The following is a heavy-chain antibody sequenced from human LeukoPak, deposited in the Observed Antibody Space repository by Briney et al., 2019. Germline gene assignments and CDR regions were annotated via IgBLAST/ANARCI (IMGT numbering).Heavy chain of an antibody. J-gene: IGHJ6*02. V-gene: IGHV4-34*01. CDR1: GGPFSGYY. CDR2: INHSGST. Sequence: TSETLSLTCAVYGGPFSGYYWSWIRQPPGKGLEWIGEINHSGSTNYSPSLKSRVTISADTSKNQFSLRLSSVTAADTAVYYCASLLQRYYGMDVWGQGTTVTVSS. CDR3: ASLLQRYYGMDV. D-gene: IGHD1-26*01.